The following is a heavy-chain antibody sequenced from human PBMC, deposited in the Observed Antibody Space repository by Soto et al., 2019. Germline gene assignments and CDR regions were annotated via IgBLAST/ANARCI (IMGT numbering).Heavy chain of an antibody. CDR3: SRGIDAYKGGRT. J-gene: IGHJ5*02. CDR2: IHHSGST. V-gene: IGHV4-4*02. Sequence: SETLSLTCAVSGGSISSSNWSSWVRQPPGKGLEWIGEIHHSGSTNYNPSLTTRVTLSQDTSKKQFSLNLLSVTAADTAVYYCSRGIDAYKGGRTWGQGTLVTVSS. D-gene: IGHD1-1*01. CDR1: GGSISSSNW.